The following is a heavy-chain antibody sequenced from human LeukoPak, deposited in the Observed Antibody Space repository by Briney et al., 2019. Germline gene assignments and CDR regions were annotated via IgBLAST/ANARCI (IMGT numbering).Heavy chain of an antibody. CDR3: AKGTHSGYSYGSYYYYYMDV. V-gene: IGHV3-23*01. D-gene: IGHD5-18*01. CDR1: GFTFSIDA. J-gene: IGHJ6*03. Sequence: GGALRLSCAASGFTFSIDAMCCGRQAPGTRLWCVSNICGVGSSTYYAVSVKGRFTLSRDNSMNTLYLQMDSLRAEDTAVYFCAKGTHSGYSYGSYYYYYMDVWGKGTTVTVSS. CDR2: ICGVGSST.